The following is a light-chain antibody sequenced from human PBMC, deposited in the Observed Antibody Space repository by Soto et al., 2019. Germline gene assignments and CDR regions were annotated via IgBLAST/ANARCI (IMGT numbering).Light chain of an antibody. V-gene: IGLV2-14*01. Sequence: QSVLTQPASVSGSPGQSITISCTGTSSDVGGYNYVSWYQQHPGKAPKLMIYDVSNRPSGVSNRFSGSKSGNTASLTISGLQAEDEADYYCRSYTSSSTQVLGTGNKVTGL. CDR2: DVS. J-gene: IGLJ1*01. CDR1: SSDVGGYNY. CDR3: RSYTSSSTQV.